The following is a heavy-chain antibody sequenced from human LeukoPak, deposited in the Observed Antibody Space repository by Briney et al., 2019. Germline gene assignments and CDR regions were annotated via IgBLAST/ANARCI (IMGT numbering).Heavy chain of an antibody. CDR2: INHSGST. D-gene: IGHD3-10*01. CDR3: ARAYYGSGSFDY. J-gene: IGHJ4*02. V-gene: IGHV4-34*01. Sequence: PSETLSLTCAVYGGSFSGYYWSWIRQPPGKGREWIGEINHSGSTNYNPSLKSRVTISVDTSKNQFSLKLSSVTAADTAVYYCARAYYGSGSFDYWGQGTLVTVSS. CDR1: GGSFSGYY.